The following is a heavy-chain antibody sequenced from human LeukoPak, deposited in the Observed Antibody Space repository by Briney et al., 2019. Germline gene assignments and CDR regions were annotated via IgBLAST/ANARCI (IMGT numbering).Heavy chain of an antibody. CDR3: ARVGEHYAFGELLYFGWFDP. D-gene: IGHD3-10*01. J-gene: IGHJ5*02. CDR2: IYYSGST. Sequence: PSETLSLTCTVSDGSISSSSYYWGWIRQPPGKGLEWIGNIYYSGSTYYNPSLKSRVTMSVDTSKNQFSLKLSSVTAADTAVYYCARVGEHYAFGELLYFGWFDPWGQGTLVTVSS. V-gene: IGHV4-39*07. CDR1: DGSISSSSYY.